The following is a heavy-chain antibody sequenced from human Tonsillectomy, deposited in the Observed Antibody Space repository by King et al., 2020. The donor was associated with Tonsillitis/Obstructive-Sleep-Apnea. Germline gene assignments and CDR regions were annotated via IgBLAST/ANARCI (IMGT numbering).Heavy chain of an antibody. CDR2: IKSKTDGGTT. CDR1: GFTFSNVW. D-gene: IGHD3-3*01. Sequence: VQLVESGGCLVKPGGSLRLSCAAPGFTFSNVWMIWVRHAPGKGLEWVGRIKSKTDGGTTDYAAPVNGRFTISRADSKNTLSLQMNSLKTEDTAVYYCTTDPGITIFGVVTDYWGQGTLVTVSS. CDR3: TTDPGITIFGVVTDY. J-gene: IGHJ4*02. V-gene: IGHV3-15*01.